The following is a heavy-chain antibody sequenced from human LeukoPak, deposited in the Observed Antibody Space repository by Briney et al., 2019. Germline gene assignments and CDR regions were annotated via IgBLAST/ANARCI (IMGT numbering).Heavy chain of an antibody. CDR1: GYSISSGNY. CDR3: ARDRASPY. V-gene: IGHV4-38-2*02. Sequence: SETLSLTCTVSGYSISSGNYWGWIRQPPGKGLEWIGYIYHSGSTYYNPSLKSRVTISVDKSKNQFSLKLSSVTAADTAVYYCARDRASPYWGQGTLVTVSS. J-gene: IGHJ4*02. CDR2: IYHSGST.